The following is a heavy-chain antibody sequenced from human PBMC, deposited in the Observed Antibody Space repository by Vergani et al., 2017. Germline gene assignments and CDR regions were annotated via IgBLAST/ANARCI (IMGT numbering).Heavy chain of an antibody. CDR1: GYSFNNYA. Sequence: QEQLVQSGSELKKPGASVKVSCKASGYSFNNYAIHWVRQAPGQGLEWMGWINPTTGNPTYARAFTGRFVFSLDTSISTAYLQIGSLKAEDTAVYFCARAKRGRLAVGATDSCRQGTLLAVSS. D-gene: IGHD6-19*01. CDR2: INPTTGNP. CDR3: ARAKRGRLAVGATDS. V-gene: IGHV7-4-1*01. J-gene: IGHJ4*02.